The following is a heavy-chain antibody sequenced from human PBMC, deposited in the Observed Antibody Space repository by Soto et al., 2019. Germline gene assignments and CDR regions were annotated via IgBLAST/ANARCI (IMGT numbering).Heavy chain of an antibody. CDR2: ISYDGSNK. Sequence: PGGSLRLSCAASGFTFSSYAMHWVRQAPGKGLEWVAVISYDGSNKYYADSVKGRITISRDNSKNTLYLQMNSLRAEDTAVYYCARGEDIVVVPAPAGYYYGMDVWGQGTTVTVSS. D-gene: IGHD2-2*01. V-gene: IGHV3-30-3*01. CDR1: GFTFSSYA. J-gene: IGHJ6*02. CDR3: ARGEDIVVVPAPAGYYYGMDV.